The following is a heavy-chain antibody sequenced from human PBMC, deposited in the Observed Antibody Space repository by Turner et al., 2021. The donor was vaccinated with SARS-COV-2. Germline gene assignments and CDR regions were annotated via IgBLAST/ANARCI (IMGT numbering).Heavy chain of an antibody. CDR3: ARNGPENWVDP. V-gene: IGHV3-30-3*01. CDR1: GFTFSSYA. D-gene: IGHD2-8*01. Sequence: VQLLESGGGLVQPGGSLRLSCAASGFTFSSYAMHWVRQAPGKGLEWVALISYDGSNKFYADSVKGRFTISRDNSKNTLYLQMNSLRAEDTAVYYCARNGPENWVDPWGQGTLVTVSS. J-gene: IGHJ5*02. CDR2: ISYDGSNK.